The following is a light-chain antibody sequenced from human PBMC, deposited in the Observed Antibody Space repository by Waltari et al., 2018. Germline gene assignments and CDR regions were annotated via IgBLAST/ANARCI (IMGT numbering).Light chain of an antibody. V-gene: IGLV1-44*01. CDR1: SSNIGRHG. J-gene: IGLJ3*02. Sequence: QSVLTQPPSASGTPGQGVTVSCSGSSSNIGRHGVSWYQQVPGTAPKLLMHTDNQRPSGVPDRFSGSKSGTSASLAISGVQSEDEAHYYCAAWDDSLNGRVFGVGTKVTVL. CDR3: AAWDDSLNGRV. CDR2: TDN.